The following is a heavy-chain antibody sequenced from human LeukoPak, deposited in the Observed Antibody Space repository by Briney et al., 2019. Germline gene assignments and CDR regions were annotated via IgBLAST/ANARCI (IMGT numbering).Heavy chain of an antibody. D-gene: IGHD1-26*01. CDR1: GYSVSSNSAA. V-gene: IGHV6-1*01. J-gene: IGHJ3*02. CDR2: TYYRSKWYN. Sequence: SQTLSLTCAISGYSVSSNSAAWNWLRQSPSRGLEWLGRTYYRSKWYNDYVRSLKSRIIINPDTSKNQFSLQLNSVTPEDTAVYYCARSVGAIDIWGQGTMVTVSS. CDR3: ARSVGAIDI.